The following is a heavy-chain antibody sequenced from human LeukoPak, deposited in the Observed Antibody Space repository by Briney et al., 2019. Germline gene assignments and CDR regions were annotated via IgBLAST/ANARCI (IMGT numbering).Heavy chain of an antibody. D-gene: IGHD5-18*01. J-gene: IGHJ4*02. CDR3: ARDEYRYAY. CDR1: GFTFSSYW. V-gene: IGHV3-7*01. CDR2: IKQDGSEK. Sequence: GGSLRLSCAASGFTFSSYWMSWVRQAPGKGLEWVANIKQDGSEKYYVDSVKGRFAISRDNAKNSLYLQMNSLIAEDEAVYYYARDEYRYAYWGQGTVVSVP.